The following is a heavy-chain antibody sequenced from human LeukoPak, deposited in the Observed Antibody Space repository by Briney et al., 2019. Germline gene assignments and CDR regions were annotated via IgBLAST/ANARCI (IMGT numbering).Heavy chain of an antibody. CDR3: AREDEDAFDI. V-gene: IGHV3-48*03. CDR2: IGSSGSLI. J-gene: IGHJ3*02. CDR1: GFIFRSYE. Sequence: PGGSLRLSCAASGFIFRSYEMNWVRQAPGKGLEWVSYIGSSGSLIFYADSVKGRFTISRDNIKNLLYLQMNSLRVEDTAVYYCAREDEDAFDIWGQRTMVTVSS.